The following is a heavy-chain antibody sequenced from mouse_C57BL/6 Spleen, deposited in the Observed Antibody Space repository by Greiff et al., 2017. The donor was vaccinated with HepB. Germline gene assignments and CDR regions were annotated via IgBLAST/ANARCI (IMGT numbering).Heavy chain of an antibody. J-gene: IGHJ4*01. Sequence: VQLQQSGAELARPGASVKMSCKASGYTFTSYTTHWVKQRPGQGLEWIGYINPSSGYTKYNQKFKDKATLPADKSSSTAYMQLSSLTSEDSAVYYCARPPITTVVATDYAMDYWGQGTSVTVSS. CDR3: ARPPITTVVATDYAMDY. D-gene: IGHD1-1*01. V-gene: IGHV1-4*01. CDR2: INPSSGYT. CDR1: GYTFTSYT.